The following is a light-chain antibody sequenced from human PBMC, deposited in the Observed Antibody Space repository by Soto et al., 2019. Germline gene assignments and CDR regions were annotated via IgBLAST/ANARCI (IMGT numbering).Light chain of an antibody. J-gene: IGKJ5*01. CDR2: DAS. Sequence: DIQMTQSPSTLSSSVGDIFTITCRASEIITNRLAWYQQKPGKDPKVLIYDASNLESGVPSRFRGFRSGTEFTLTISSLQPDDFAVYYCQPYKHWPLLGQGTRLEIK. V-gene: IGKV1-5*01. CDR1: EIITNR. CDR3: QPYKHWPL.